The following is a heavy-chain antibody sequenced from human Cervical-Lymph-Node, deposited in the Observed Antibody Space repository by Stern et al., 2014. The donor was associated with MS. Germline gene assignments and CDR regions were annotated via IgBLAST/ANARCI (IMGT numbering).Heavy chain of an antibody. CDR1: GASVSSGSYY. J-gene: IGHJ6*02. Sequence: QLQLQESGPGLVKPSETLSLTCTVSGASVSSGSYYWGWIRQSPGKRLEWIGYVYYTGTPYSNPSLSSRVPISIDTSNNHFSLTLPSVTATDTAVYYCARHDQFLGGMDVWGQGTTVTVSS. V-gene: IGHV4-39*01. CDR2: VYYTGTP. D-gene: IGHD3-3*01. CDR3: ARHDQFLGGMDV.